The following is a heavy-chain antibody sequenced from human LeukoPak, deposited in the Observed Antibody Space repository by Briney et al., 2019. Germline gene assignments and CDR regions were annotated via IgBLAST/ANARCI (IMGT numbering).Heavy chain of an antibody. D-gene: IGHD7-27*01. V-gene: IGHV1-2*06. CDR1: GYTFSGYF. CDR3: ARDLSSTPHWELDY. CDR2: INAGSGGP. J-gene: IGHJ4*02. Sequence: GASVKVSCKTSGYTFSGYFIHWVRQAAGQGLEWMGRINAGSGGPEYAEDFQGRVTMTRDTSITTASMELSWLTSDDTAIYYCARDLSSTPHWELDYWGQGTLVTVSS.